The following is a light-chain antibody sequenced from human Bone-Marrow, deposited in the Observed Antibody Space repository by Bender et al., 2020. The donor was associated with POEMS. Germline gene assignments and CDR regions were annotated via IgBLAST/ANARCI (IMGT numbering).Light chain of an antibody. CDR2: EGT. CDR3: CSYARALAV. Sequence: QSALTQPASVSGSPGQSVTISCTAITTYIGNYNFFSWFQHHPGKAPKFLIYEGTLPPSGESNRVSGSKTGTTASMTIPGLQPEDEADYYCCSYARALAVFGGGTQLTVL. V-gene: IGLV2-23*01. CDR1: TTYIGNYNF. J-gene: IGLJ7*01.